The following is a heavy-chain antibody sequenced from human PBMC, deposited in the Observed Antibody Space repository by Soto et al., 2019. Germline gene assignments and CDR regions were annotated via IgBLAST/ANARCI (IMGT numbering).Heavy chain of an antibody. Sequence: ASVKVSCKASGYTFTSYYMHWVRQAPGQGLEWMGIINPSGGSTSYAQKFQGRVTMTRDTSTSTVYMELSSLRSEDTAVYYCARGEYCTNGVCPPPPPYSDYWGQGTLVTVSS. CDR2: INPSGGST. J-gene: IGHJ4*02. D-gene: IGHD2-8*01. CDR1: GYTFTSYY. V-gene: IGHV1-46*01. CDR3: ARGEYCTNGVCPPPPPYSDY.